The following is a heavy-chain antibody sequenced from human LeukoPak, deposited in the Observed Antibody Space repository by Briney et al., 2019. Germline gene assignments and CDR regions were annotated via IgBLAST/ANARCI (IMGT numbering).Heavy chain of an antibody. D-gene: IGHD6-13*01. Sequence: PGGSLRLSCAASGFTFSSYIMNWVRQAPGKGLEWVSSISSSSSYIYYADSVKGRFTISRDNAKNSLYLQMNSLRAEDTAVYYCARDIPKYSSSWYLHYWGQGTLVTVSS. CDR3: ARDIPKYSSSWYLHY. J-gene: IGHJ4*02. CDR2: ISSSSSYI. V-gene: IGHV3-21*01. CDR1: GFTFSSYI.